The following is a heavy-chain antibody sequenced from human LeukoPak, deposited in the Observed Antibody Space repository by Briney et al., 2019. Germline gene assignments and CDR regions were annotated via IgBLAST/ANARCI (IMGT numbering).Heavy chain of an antibody. CDR2: ISYDESTK. V-gene: IGHV3-30*04. CDR3: VRGSRYGSSWYYWLDP. Sequence: PGGSLRLSCAASGFTFSIYTMHWVRQAPGKGLEWVTSISYDESTKNYAASAEGRFTISRDSSKDTLYLHMTSLRVEDTAIYYCVRGSRYGSSWYYWLDPWGQGTLVSVLS. CDR1: GFTFSIYT. J-gene: IGHJ5*02. D-gene: IGHD6-13*01.